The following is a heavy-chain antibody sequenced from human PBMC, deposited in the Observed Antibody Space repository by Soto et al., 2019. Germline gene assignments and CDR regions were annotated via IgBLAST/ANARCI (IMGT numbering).Heavy chain of an antibody. Sequence: EVQLLESGGGLVQPGESLRLSCAASGFTFSYYWMHWVRQAPGMGLVWVSRIHSDGSSTTYADSVKGRFTIARDNARNTLYLQMHSLPAEDTAVYYCARGDRGAFALWGHGTVLTVSS. J-gene: IGHJ3*01. D-gene: IGHD1-26*01. V-gene: IGHV3-74*01. CDR3: ARGDRGAFAL. CDR1: GFTFSYYW. CDR2: IHSDGSST.